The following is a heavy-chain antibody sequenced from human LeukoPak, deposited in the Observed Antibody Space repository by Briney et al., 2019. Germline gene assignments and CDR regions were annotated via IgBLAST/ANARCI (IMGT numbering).Heavy chain of an antibody. J-gene: IGHJ5*02. Sequence: GASVKVSCKASGYTFTSYGISWVRQAPGQGLEWMGWISAYNGNTNYAQKFQGRVTMTRDTSISTAYMELSRLRSDDTAVYYCARVGPYCSSTSCFWGFDPWGQGTLVTVSS. CDR3: ARVGPYCSSTSCFWGFDP. D-gene: IGHD2-2*01. CDR1: GYTFTSYG. V-gene: IGHV1-18*01. CDR2: ISAYNGNT.